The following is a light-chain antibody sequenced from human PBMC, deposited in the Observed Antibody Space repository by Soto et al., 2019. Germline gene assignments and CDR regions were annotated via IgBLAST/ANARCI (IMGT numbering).Light chain of an antibody. CDR2: DAS. J-gene: IGKJ5*01. Sequence: EIVLTQSRATLSLSPGERATLSCRASQSVSSDLAWYQQKPGQAPRLLIYDASNRATGIPARFSGSGSGTDFTLTISSLEAEDFAVYYCQQRSNWPPITFGQGTRLEI. CDR3: QQRSNWPPIT. V-gene: IGKV3-11*01. CDR1: QSVSSD.